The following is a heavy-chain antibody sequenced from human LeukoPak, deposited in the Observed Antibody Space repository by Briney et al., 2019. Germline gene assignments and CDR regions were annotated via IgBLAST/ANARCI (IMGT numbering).Heavy chain of an antibody. D-gene: IGHD3-22*01. CDR2: IIPILGIA. Sequence: ASVKVSCKASGGTFSSYAISWVRQAPGQGLEWMGRIIPILGIANYAQKLQGRVTMTTDTSTSTAYMELRSLRSDDTAVYYCARTPTGYYYDSSGYYYFDYWGQGTLVTVSS. CDR1: GGTFSSYA. J-gene: IGHJ4*02. CDR3: ARTPTGYYYDSSGYYYFDY. V-gene: IGHV1-69*04.